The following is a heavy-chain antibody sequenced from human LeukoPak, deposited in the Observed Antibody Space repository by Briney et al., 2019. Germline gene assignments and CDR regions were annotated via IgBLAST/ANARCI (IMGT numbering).Heavy chain of an antibody. CDR1: GFTFSSYW. Sequence: GGSLRLSCAASGFTFSSYWMHWVRQAPGKGLVWVSRINSDGSSTSYADSVKGRFTISRDNAKNTLYLQMNSLRAEDTAVYYCARDRGYSYGNYHYYYGMDVWGQGTTVTVSS. CDR2: INSDGSST. J-gene: IGHJ6*02. V-gene: IGHV3-74*01. CDR3: ARDRGYSYGNYHYYYGMDV. D-gene: IGHD5-18*01.